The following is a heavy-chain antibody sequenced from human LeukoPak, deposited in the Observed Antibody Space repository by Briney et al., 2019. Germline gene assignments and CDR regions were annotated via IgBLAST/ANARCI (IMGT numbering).Heavy chain of an antibody. CDR2: INPNSGGT. J-gene: IGHJ4*02. D-gene: IGHD2-2*01. CDR1: GYTFTGYY. V-gene: IGHV1-2*02. Sequence: GASVKVSCKASGYTFTGYYMHWVRQAPGQGLEWMGWINPNSGGTNYAQKFQGRVTMTRDTSISTAYMELSRLRSDDTAVYYCAREGRYCSRTSCSFFDYWGQGTLVTVSS. CDR3: AREGRYCSRTSCSFFDY.